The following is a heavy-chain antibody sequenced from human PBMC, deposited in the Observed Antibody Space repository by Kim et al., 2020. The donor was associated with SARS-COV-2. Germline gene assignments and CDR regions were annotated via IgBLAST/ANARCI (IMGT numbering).Heavy chain of an antibody. J-gene: IGHJ3*01. V-gene: IGHV4-59*01. CDR2: FYYSGTT. CDR3: ARECVYCDRDTFHF. CDR1: GGSITTYY. D-gene: IGHD4-17*01. Sequence: SETLSLTCTVSGGSITTYYWSWIRQPPGQGLEWIGFFYYSGTTSYNPSLKSRVTFSIDTSKNQFSLNLISVTASDTAIYYCARECVYCDRDTFHFWGQGT.